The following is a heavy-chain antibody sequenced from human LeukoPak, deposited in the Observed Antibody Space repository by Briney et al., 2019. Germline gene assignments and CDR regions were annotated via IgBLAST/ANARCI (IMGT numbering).Heavy chain of an antibody. J-gene: IGHJ4*02. V-gene: IGHV3-15*01. Sequence: GGSLRLSCAASGFTFSNAWMSWVRQAPGKGLEWVGSIKSKTDGGTTDYAAPVKGRFTISRDDSKNTLYLQMNSLRAEDTAVYYCANGVNPEVRGVILNWGQGTLVTVSS. D-gene: IGHD3-10*01. CDR3: ANGVNPEVRGVILN. CDR1: GFTFSNAW. CDR2: IKSKTDGGTT.